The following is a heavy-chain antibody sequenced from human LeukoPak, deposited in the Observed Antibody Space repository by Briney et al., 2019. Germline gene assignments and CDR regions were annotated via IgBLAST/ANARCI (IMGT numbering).Heavy chain of an antibody. D-gene: IGHD1-26*01. CDR1: GNMLTSDY. CDR2: FTPSGGGT. V-gene: IGHV1-46*01. J-gene: IGHJ4*02. CDR3: ARDTKGLVGATGGRGGPSFAFDY. Sequence: ASVKVSCKASGNMLTSDYMHWVRQAPGQGLEWMGRFTPSGGGTIYAQKFQGRVTMTRDTSTSTVYMELSSLRSEDTAVYYCARDTKGLVGATGGRGGPSFAFDYWGQGTLVTVSS.